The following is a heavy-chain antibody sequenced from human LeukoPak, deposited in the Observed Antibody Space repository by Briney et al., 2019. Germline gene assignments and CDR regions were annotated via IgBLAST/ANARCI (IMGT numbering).Heavy chain of an antibody. Sequence: GASVKVSCKASGYTFTRYYMHWVRQAPGQGLEWMGWINPNSGGTNYAQKFQGRVTTTRDTSISTAYMELSRLRSDDTAVYYCARDNGVNYYGSGSRYYYYMDVWGKGTTVTISS. D-gene: IGHD3-10*01. CDR3: ARDNGVNYYGSGSRYYYYMDV. J-gene: IGHJ6*03. V-gene: IGHV1-2*02. CDR2: INPNSGGT. CDR1: GYTFTRYY.